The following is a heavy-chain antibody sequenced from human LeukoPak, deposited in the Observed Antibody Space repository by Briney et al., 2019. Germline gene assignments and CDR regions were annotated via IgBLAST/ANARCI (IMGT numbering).Heavy chain of an antibody. CDR3: ARGPRISLVRGALELDY. D-gene: IGHD3-10*01. V-gene: IGHV4-59*01. CDR1: GGSISSSY. J-gene: IGHJ4*02. Sequence: SETLSLTCTVSGGSISSSYWSWIRQPPGKGLEWIGYIYCSGSPNYNPSLKRRVTISVDTSKNQFSLKLTSVTAADTAVYYCARGPRISLVRGALELDYWGQGTLVTVSS. CDR2: IYCSGSP.